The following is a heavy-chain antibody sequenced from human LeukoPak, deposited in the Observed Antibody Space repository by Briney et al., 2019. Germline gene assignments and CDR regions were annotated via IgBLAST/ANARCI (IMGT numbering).Heavy chain of an antibody. V-gene: IGHV3-21*01. J-gene: IGHJ6*03. CDR3: ARDGMMTYYYYMDV. CDR2: ISSSSSYI. Sequence: GGSLRLSCAASGFTFSSYSMNWVRQAPGKGLEWVSSISSSSSYIYYADSVKGRFTISRDNAKNSLYLQMNSLRAEDTAVYYYARDGMMTYYYYMDVWGKGTTVTISS. CDR1: GFTFSSYS. D-gene: IGHD3-16*01.